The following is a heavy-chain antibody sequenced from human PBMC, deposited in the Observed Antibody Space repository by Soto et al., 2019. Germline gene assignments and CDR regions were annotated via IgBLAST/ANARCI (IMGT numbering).Heavy chain of an antibody. V-gene: IGHV3-33*01. CDR1: GFTFSSYG. CDR2: IWYDGSNK. J-gene: IGHJ6*02. Sequence: QVQLVESGGGVVQPGRSLRLSCAASGFTFSSYGMHWVRQAPGKRLEWVAVIWYDGSNKYYADSVKGRFTISRDNSKNTLYLQMNSLRAEDTAVYYCARERASPDSFYYYYGMDVWGQGTTVTVSS. CDR3: ARERASPDSFYYYYGMDV.